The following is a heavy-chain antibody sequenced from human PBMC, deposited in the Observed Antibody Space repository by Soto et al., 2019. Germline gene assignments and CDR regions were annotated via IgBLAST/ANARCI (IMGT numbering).Heavy chain of an antibody. Sequence: ASETLSLTCAVSGGPFSGVYWSWIRQPPGKGLEWIGGVNHRGSANYNPSLESRVTMSVDTSKNRFSLKLTSVTAADSAVYYCARDAFCGSGTCRVGHWFDPWGQGTLVTVSS. J-gene: IGHJ5*02. CDR2: VNHRGSA. V-gene: IGHV4-34*01. CDR3: ARDAFCGSGTCRVGHWFDP. CDR1: GGPFSGVY. D-gene: IGHD2-21*01.